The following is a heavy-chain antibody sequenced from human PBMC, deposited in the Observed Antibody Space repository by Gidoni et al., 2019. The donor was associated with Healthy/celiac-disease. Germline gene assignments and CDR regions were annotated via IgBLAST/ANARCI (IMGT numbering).Heavy chain of an antibody. J-gene: IGHJ3*02. CDR2: ISSSSSYI. CDR3: AREPYSGYDYAAFDI. D-gene: IGHD5-12*01. V-gene: IGHV3-21*01. CDR1: GFTFSSYS. Sequence: EVQLVESGGGLVKPGGSLRLSCAASGFTFSSYSMNWVRQAPGKGLEWVSSISSSSSYIYYADSVKGRFTISRDNAKNSLYLQMNSLRAEDTAVYYCAREPYSGYDYAAFDIWGQGTMVTVSS.